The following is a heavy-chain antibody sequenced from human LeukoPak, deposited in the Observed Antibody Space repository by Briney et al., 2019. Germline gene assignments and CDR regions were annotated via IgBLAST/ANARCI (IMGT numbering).Heavy chain of an antibody. CDR3: AESGGYGLIDY. CDR1: GGSFSGYY. CDR2: IYYSGST. D-gene: IGHD1-26*01. J-gene: IGHJ4*02. V-gene: IGHV4-34*01. Sequence: SETLSLTCAVYGGSFSGYYWGWIRQPPGKGLEWIGNIYYSGSTYYNESLESRVTISIDTSKNQFSLKLNSVTAADTAMYYCAESGGYGLIDYWGQGTLVTVSS.